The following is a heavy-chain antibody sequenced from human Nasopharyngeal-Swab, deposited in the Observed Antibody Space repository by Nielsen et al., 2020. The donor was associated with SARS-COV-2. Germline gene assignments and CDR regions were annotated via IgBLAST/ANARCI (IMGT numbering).Heavy chain of an antibody. CDR2: SGSTI. J-gene: IGHJ4*02. Sequence: SGSTIYYAESVKGRFTISRDNAKNALYLQMNSLRAEDTAVYYCARGDDSSGFSITRDYWGQ. D-gene: IGHD3-22*01. V-gene: IGHV3-48*03. CDR3: ARGDDSSGFSITRDY.